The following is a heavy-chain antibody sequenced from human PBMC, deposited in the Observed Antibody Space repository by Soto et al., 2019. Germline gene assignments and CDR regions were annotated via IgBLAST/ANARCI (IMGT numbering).Heavy chain of an antibody. J-gene: IGHJ4*02. V-gene: IGHV1-3*01. D-gene: IGHD1-26*01. Sequence: QVPLMQSGAEVKKPGASVRISCRTSGYTFTSYAITWLRHAPGQRLEWMGWINGGNGDTKYSQKFQDRLSITRDTSATTVSLGLSSLTSEDTAIYYCARGPLSLYSADFRWGQGTLVTVSS. CDR1: GYTFTSYA. CDR2: INGGNGDT. CDR3: ARGPLSLYSADFR.